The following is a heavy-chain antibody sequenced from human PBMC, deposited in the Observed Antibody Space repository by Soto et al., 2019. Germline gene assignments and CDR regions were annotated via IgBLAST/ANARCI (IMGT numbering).Heavy chain of an antibody. J-gene: IGHJ2*01. D-gene: IGHD2-15*01. Sequence: QVQLVQSGAEVKRPGASVKVSCKASGYTFSEYGISWVRQAPGQGLEWMGWISPYNGETSFPQNVYARVTLSTGSSTNPAYMHLRSLRSDYTSVYYCAKDRHIRVRGSPASGGWFFELWGPGTLVTVSS. V-gene: IGHV1-18*01. CDR3: AKDRHIRVRGSPASGGWFFEL. CDR2: ISPYNGET. CDR1: GYTFSEYG.